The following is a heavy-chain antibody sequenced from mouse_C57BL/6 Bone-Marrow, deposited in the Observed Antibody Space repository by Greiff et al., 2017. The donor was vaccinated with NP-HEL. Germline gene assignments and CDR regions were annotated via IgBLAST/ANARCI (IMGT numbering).Heavy chain of an antibody. CDR2: IWSGGST. D-gene: IGHD1-1*01. V-gene: IGHV2-4*01. CDR1: GFSLTSYG. J-gene: IGHJ1*03. Sequence: QVHVKQSGPGLVQPSQSLSITCTVSGFSLTSYGVHWVRQPPGKGLEWLGVIWSGGSTDYNAAFISRLSISKDNSKSQVFFKMNSLQADDTAIYYCAITYGSSYGYFDVWGTGTTVTVSS. CDR3: AITYGSSYGYFDV.